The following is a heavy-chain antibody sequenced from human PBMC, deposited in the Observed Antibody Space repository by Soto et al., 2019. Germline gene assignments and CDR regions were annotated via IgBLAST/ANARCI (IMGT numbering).Heavy chain of an antibody. CDR1: GGSISSYS. CDR3: ARVWGGAFDI. D-gene: IGHD3-10*01. V-gene: IGHV4-59*01. CDR2: IYYSGST. J-gene: IGHJ3*02. Sequence: SETLSLTCTVSGGSISSYSWSWIRQPPGKGLEWIGYIYYSGSTNYNPSLKSRVTISVDTSKNQFSLKLSSVTAADTAVYYCARVWGGAFDIWGQGTMVT.